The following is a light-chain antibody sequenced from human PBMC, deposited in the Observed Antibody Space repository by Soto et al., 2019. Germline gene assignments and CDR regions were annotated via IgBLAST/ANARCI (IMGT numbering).Light chain of an antibody. CDR2: EVV. CDR1: SCDIGAYNY. J-gene: IGLJ1*01. V-gene: IGLV2-14*01. CDR3: CSYADGSTYV. Sequence: QSVLTQPASVSGSPGQSIIISCTGTSCDIGAYNYVSWYLQHPGKAPKLMIYEVVNRPSGVSNRFSGSKSGNTASLTISGLQAEDEADYYCCSYADGSTYVFGTGTKV.